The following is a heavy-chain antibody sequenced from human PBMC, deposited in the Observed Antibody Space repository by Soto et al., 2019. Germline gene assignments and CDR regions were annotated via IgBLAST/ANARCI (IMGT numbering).Heavy chain of an antibody. J-gene: IGHJ4*03. CDR2: TYYKSKWNN. V-gene: IGHV6-1*01. CDR3: TGITWFRVIDF. CDR1: GDSVSSNSAA. Sequence: SQTLSLTCAISGDSVSSNSAAWNWIRRSPSRGLEWLGRTYYKSKWNNDYALSVKSRITINPDTSKNQFSLHLYSVTPEDTAVFYCTGITWFRVIDFWGQGTPVTVSS. D-gene: IGHD3-10*01.